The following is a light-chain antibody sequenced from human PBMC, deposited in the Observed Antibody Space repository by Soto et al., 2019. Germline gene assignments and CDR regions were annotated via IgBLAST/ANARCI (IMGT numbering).Light chain of an antibody. CDR3: QQAKTHPYT. CDR1: QPISSW. Sequence: DIQMTQSPSSMSASVGDRVTITCRASQPISSWLAWYQQKPGKAPNLLIYAASTLQSGVPSRFSGSGSGTDFTRTISILQPEDSATYYCQQAKTHPYTFGQGPKLEIK. V-gene: IGKV1-12*01. J-gene: IGKJ2*01. CDR2: AAS.